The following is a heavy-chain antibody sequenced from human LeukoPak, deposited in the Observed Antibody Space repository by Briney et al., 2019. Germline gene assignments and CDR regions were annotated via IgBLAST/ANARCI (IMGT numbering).Heavy chain of an antibody. J-gene: IGHJ4*01. D-gene: IGHD4-11*01. V-gene: IGHV4-4*07. CDR2: IFGSGTT. Sequence: SETLSLTCSVSGESMSDYYGGWIRQPAGKGLEWIGRIFGSGTTKYSASLKSRVTMSIDTSKNQFTLRLTSVTAADTAVYYCAREESKSENFFDYWGHGILVTVSS. CDR3: AREESKSENFFDY. CDR1: GESMSDYY.